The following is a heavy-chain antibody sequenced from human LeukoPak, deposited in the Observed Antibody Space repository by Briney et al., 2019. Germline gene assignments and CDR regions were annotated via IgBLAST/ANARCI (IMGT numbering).Heavy chain of an antibody. CDR3: ARGTGYSGPFDY. V-gene: IGHV1-2*02. CDR2: INPNSGGT. CDR1: GYTFTGYY. Sequence: ASVTVSCTASGYTFTGYYMHWVRQAPGQGLEWMGWINPNSGGTNYAQKFQGRVTMTRDTSISTAYMELSRLRSDDTAVYYCARGTGYSGPFDYWGQGTLVTVSS. J-gene: IGHJ4*02. D-gene: IGHD6-13*01.